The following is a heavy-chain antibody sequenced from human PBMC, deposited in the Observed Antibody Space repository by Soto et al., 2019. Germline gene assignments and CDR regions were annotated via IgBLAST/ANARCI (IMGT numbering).Heavy chain of an antibody. CDR2: IDPSDSYT. Sequence: GESLKISCKGSGYSFTSYWISWVRQMPGKGLEWMGRIDPSDSYTNYSPSFQGHVTISADKSISTAYLQWSSLKASDTAMYYCARGQQLVLDYYYGMDVWGQGTTVTVSS. D-gene: IGHD6-13*01. CDR3: ARGQQLVLDYYYGMDV. CDR1: GYSFTSYW. V-gene: IGHV5-10-1*01. J-gene: IGHJ6*02.